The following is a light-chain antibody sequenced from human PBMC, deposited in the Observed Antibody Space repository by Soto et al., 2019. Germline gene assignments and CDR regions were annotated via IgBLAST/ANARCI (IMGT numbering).Light chain of an antibody. J-gene: IGLJ2*01. CDR2: EVS. CDR3: SSYAGSNNYVV. Sequence: QSALTQPPSASGSPGQSVTISCTGTSSDVGGYKYVSWYQQHPGKAPKLMIYEVSKRPSGVPDRFSGSKSGNMASLTVSGLQAEDEADYYCSSYAGSNNYVVFGGGTKLTVL. V-gene: IGLV2-8*01. CDR1: SSDVGGYKY.